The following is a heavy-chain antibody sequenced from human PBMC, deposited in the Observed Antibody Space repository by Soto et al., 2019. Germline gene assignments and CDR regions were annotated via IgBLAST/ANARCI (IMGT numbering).Heavy chain of an antibody. D-gene: IGHD2-8*01. CDR1: GFTFTNYS. Sequence: PGGSLRLSCAASGFTFTNYSMSLVRQAPGKGLECVATISGSGGDTYYADSIKGRFTISRDKSKHTLYLQMNSLRAVDTAVYYYAKLFCTTASRLRVIAYWGQRTLVTGSS. V-gene: IGHV3-23*01. J-gene: IGHJ4*02. CDR2: ISGSGGDT. CDR3: AKLFCTTASRLRVIAY.